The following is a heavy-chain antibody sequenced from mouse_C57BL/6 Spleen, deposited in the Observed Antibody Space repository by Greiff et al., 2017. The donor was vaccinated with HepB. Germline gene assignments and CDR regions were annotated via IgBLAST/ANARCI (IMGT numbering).Heavy chain of an antibody. Sequence: EVQLQQSGPGMVKPSQSLSLTCTVTGYSITSGYDWHWIRHFPGNKLEWMGYISYSGSTNYNPSLKSRISITHDTSKNHFFLKLNSVTTEDTATYYCARKSLFLDYWGQGTTLTVSS. J-gene: IGHJ2*01. D-gene: IGHD2-3*01. CDR3: ARKSLFLDY. CDR2: ISYSGST. CDR1: GYSITSGYD. V-gene: IGHV3-1*01.